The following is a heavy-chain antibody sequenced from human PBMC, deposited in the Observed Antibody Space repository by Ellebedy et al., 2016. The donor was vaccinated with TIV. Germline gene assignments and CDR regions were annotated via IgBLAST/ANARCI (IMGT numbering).Heavy chain of an antibody. V-gene: IGHV4-59*08. CDR3: ASRESTVTTGASMGFDP. CDR1: GGSISSYY. CDR2: IYYSWST. Sequence: MPSETLSLTCTVSGGSISSYYWNWIRQPPGKGLEWIGSIYYSWSTNYNPSLKSRVTISVDTSKNQFSLKLTSVTAADTAVYYCASRESTVTTGASMGFDPWGQGTLVTVSS. D-gene: IGHD4-17*01. J-gene: IGHJ5*02.